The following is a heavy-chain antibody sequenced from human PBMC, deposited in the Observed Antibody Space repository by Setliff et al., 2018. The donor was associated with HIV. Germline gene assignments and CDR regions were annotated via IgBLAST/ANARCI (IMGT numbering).Heavy chain of an antibody. D-gene: IGHD6-13*01. CDR1: DYTFTTYW. CDR3: ARRDGRSMNAFQI. CDR2: IYPDDSNI. Sequence: ESLKISCKALDYTFTTYWIGWVRQRPGEGLEWMGIIYPDDSNIRYNPSFQSQVTISADKSITTAYLQIDNLKASDTATYYCARRDGRSMNAFQIWGPGTMVTVSS. J-gene: IGHJ3*01. V-gene: IGHV5-51*01.